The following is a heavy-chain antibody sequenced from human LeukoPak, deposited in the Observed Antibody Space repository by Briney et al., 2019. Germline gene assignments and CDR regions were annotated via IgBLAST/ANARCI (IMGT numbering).Heavy chain of an antibody. Sequence: GGSLRLSCAASGFTFSSYAMSWVRQAPGKGLEWVSSISSSSSYIYYADSVKGRFTISRDNAKNSLYLQMNSLRAEDTAVYYCARDRQLLYIDYWGQGTLVTVSS. D-gene: IGHD2-2*01. V-gene: IGHV3-21*01. J-gene: IGHJ4*02. CDR2: ISSSSSYI. CDR1: GFTFSSYA. CDR3: ARDRQLLYIDY.